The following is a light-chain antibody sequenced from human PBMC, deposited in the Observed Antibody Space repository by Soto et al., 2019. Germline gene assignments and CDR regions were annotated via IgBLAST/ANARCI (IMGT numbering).Light chain of an antibody. CDR3: VSYTSSTTYV. Sequence: QSALTQPASVSDSPGQSITISCTGTSSDVGGSNFVSWYQRHPGKPPKLIIYDVANRPSGVSNRFSGSKSGSTASLIISRLQTEDEADYYCVSYTSSTTYVFGTGTKLTVL. CDR1: SSDVGGSNF. J-gene: IGLJ1*01. V-gene: IGLV2-14*03. CDR2: DVA.